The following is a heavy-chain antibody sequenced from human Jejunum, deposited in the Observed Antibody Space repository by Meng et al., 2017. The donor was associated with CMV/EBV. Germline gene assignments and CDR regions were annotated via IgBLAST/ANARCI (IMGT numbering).Heavy chain of an antibody. V-gene: IGHV1-2*02. J-gene: IGHJ5*02. CDR3: ARDQDIVILPAAPYNYFDP. Sequence: DYYLPWVRQAPGQGLEWMGWINPDSGATNYAQKLQGRVTMTRDTSIRTAYMELSSLTSDDTAMYFCARDQDIVILPAAPYNYFDPWGQGTLVTVSS. CDR2: INPDSGAT. CDR1: DYY. D-gene: IGHD2-2*01.